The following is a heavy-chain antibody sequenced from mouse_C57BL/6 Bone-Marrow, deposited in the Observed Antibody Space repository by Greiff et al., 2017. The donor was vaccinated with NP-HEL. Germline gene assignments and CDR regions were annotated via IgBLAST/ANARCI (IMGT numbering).Heavy chain of an antibody. Sequence: QVQLKESGAELARPGASVKLSCKASGYTFTSYGISWVKQRTGQGLEWIGEIYPRSGNTYYNEKFKGKATLTADKSSSTAYMELRSLTSEDSAVYFCVLYDSWFAYWGQGTLVTVSA. V-gene: IGHV1-81*01. CDR1: GYTFTSYG. J-gene: IGHJ3*01. CDR3: VLYDSWFAY. D-gene: IGHD2-4*01. CDR2: IYPRSGNT.